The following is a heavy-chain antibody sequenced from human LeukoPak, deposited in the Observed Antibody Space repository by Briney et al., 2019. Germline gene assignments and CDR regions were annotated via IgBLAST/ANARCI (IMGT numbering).Heavy chain of an antibody. D-gene: IGHD1-26*01. V-gene: IGHV4-39*01. J-gene: IGHJ4*02. CDR3: ARRSISGSYHIDY. CDR1: GFTFSSYA. CDR2: IYYSGST. Sequence: GSLRLSCAASGFTFSSYAMSWVRQPPGKGLEWIGSIYYSGSTYYSPSLKSRVTISVDTSKNQFSLKLSSVTAADTAVYYCARRSISGSYHIDYWGQGTLVTVSS.